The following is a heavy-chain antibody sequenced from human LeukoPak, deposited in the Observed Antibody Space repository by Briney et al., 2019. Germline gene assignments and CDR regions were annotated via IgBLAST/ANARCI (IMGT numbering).Heavy chain of an antibody. D-gene: IGHD3-22*01. CDR2: IWYDGSHQ. CDR1: GFTFRSYG. J-gene: IGHJ5*02. CDR3: ARDIRSVYYDQ. V-gene: IGHV3-33*01. Sequence: PGRSLRLSCAASGFTFRSYGMHWIRQAPGKGLQWVAVIWYDGSHQYYADFVKGRFTISRDNSKNTLYLEVNSLRAEDTAVYYCARDIRSVYYDQWGQGTLVTVSA.